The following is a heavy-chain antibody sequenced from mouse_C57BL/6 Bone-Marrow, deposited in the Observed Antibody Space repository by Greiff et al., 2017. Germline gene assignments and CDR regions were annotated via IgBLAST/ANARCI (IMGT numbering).Heavy chain of an antibody. J-gene: IGHJ4*01. V-gene: IGHV2-9-1*01. D-gene: IGHD1-1*01. CDR2: IWTGGGT. CDR1: GFSLTSYA. Sequence: VQVVESGPGLVAPSQSLSITCTVSGFSLTSYAISWVRQPPGKGLEWLGVIWTGGGTNYNSALKSRLSISKDNSKSQVFLKMNSLQTDDTARYYCASLRSFPYYAMDYWGQGTSVTVSS. CDR3: ASLRSFPYYAMDY.